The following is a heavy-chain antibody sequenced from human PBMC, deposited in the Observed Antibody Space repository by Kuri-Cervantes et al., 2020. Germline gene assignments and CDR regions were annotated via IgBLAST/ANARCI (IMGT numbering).Heavy chain of an antibody. CDR1: GFTFSDYY. D-gene: IGHD3-22*01. CDR3: ARAHYYDSSGYLFQH. J-gene: IGHJ1*01. CDR2: ISSSGSTI. V-gene: IGHV3-11*04. Sequence: LSLTCAASGFTFSDYYMSWIRQAPGKGLEWVSYISSSGSTIYYADSVKGRFTISRDNAKNSLYLQMNSLRAEDTAVYYCARAHYYDSSGYLFQHWGQGTLVTVSS.